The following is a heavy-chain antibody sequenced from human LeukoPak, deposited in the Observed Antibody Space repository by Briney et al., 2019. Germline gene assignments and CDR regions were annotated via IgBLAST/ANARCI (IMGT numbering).Heavy chain of an antibody. Sequence: GGSPRLSCAASGFTFSDYYMSRIRQAPGKGLEWVSYISSSGSTIYYADSVKGRFTISRDNAKNSLYLQMNSLRAEDTAVYYCASMVRGVIFDYWGQGTLVTVSS. D-gene: IGHD3-10*01. CDR2: ISSSGSTI. V-gene: IGHV3-11*01. J-gene: IGHJ4*02. CDR1: GFTFSDYY. CDR3: ASMVRGVIFDY.